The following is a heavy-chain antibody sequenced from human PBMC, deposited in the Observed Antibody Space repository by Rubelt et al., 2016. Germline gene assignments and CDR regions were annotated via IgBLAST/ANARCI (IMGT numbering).Heavy chain of an antibody. CDR2: IYYSGST. CDR3: ARLWGGYSDIRGYMDV. J-gene: IGHJ6*03. D-gene: IGHD5-18*01. Sequence: QLQLQESGPGLVKPSETLSLTCTVSGGSISSSSYYWGWIRQPPGKGLEWIGSIYYSGSTYYNPSLTSRVTISVDTVKNQVSLQLSAVTAADTAVYYCARLWGGYSDIRGYMDVWGKGTTVTVSS. V-gene: IGHV4-39*07. CDR1: GGSISSSSYY.